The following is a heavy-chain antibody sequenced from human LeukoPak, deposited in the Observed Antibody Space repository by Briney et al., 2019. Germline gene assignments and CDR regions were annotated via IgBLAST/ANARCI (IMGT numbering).Heavy chain of an antibody. CDR1: GDSISSYY. CDR3: ARDTGSYSFDY. Sequence: SETLSLTCTVSGDSISSYYWSWIRQPPAKGLEWIGYIFYSGSTNYNPSLKSRLTISVDTSKNQFSLKLSSVTAADTAVYYCARDTGSYSFDYWGQGTLVTVSS. CDR2: IFYSGST. D-gene: IGHD1-26*01. J-gene: IGHJ4*02. V-gene: IGHV4-59*01.